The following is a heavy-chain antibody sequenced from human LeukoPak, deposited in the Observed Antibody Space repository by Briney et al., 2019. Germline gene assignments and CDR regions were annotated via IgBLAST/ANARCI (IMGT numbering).Heavy chain of an antibody. D-gene: IGHD1-7*01. CDR2: INTNTGKP. V-gene: IGHV7-4-1*02. CDR1: GYTFNTYA. Sequence: ASVMVSCKASGYTFNTYAMNWVRQAPGQGLEWMGWINTNTGKPTYVQGFRGRFDFSLDTSVSTAYLQISSLKTEDTAVYYCARSGADNWNYEFDYWGQGTLVTVSS. CDR3: ARSGADNWNYEFDY. J-gene: IGHJ4*02.